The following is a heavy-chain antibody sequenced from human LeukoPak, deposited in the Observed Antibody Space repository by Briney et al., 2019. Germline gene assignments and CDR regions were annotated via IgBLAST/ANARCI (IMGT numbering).Heavy chain of an antibody. V-gene: IGHV3-30*18. CDR3: AKDLAVGATGAFDI. Sequence: GGSLRLSCAASGFTFSRSGMHWVRQTPGKGLEWVAVISHDGSNKYYADSVKGRFTISRDNSKNTLYLQMNSLRAEDTAVYYCAKDLAVGATGAFDIWGQGTMVTVSS. CDR2: ISHDGSNK. CDR1: GFTFSRSG. D-gene: IGHD1-26*01. J-gene: IGHJ3*02.